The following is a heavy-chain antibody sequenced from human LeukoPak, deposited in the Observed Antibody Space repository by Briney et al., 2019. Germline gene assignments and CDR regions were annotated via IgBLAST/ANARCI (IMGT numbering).Heavy chain of an antibody. D-gene: IGHD6-13*01. Sequence: GGSLRLSCAASGFTFSSYSMNWVRQAPGKGLEWVSYISSSSSTTYYADSVKGRFTISRDNSKNTLYLQMNSLRAEDTAVYYCAKSGIGSSWASGYFDYWGQGTLVTVSS. CDR3: AKSGIGSSWASGYFDY. CDR2: ISSSSSTT. V-gene: IGHV3-48*01. CDR1: GFTFSSYS. J-gene: IGHJ4*02.